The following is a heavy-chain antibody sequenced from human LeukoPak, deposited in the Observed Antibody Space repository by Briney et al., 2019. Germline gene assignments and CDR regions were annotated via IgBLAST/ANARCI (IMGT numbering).Heavy chain of an antibody. V-gene: IGHV4-31*03. CDR2: IYYSGST. CDR3: ARVPIAAAGMLDY. J-gene: IGHJ4*02. Sequence: SQTLSLTCTVSGGSISGGGYYWSWIRQHPGKGLEWIGCIYYSGSTYYNPSLKSRVTISVDTSKNQFSLKLSSVTAADTAVYYCARVPIAAAGMLDYWGQGTLVTVSS. CDR1: GGSISGGGYY. D-gene: IGHD6-13*01.